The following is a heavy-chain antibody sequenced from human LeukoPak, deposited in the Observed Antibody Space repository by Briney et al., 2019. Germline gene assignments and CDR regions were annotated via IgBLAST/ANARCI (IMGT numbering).Heavy chain of an antibody. CDR1: GFTFSSYA. V-gene: IGHV3-23*01. CDR2: ISGSGGST. J-gene: IGHJ4*02. D-gene: IGHD3-22*01. Sequence: GGSLRLSCAASGFTFSSYAMSWVRQAPGKGLEWVSAISGSGGSTYYADSVKGRFTISRDNSKNTLYLQMNSLRAEDTAVYYCAKDRYYDSSGYYKAKFFTFDYWGQGTLATVSS. CDR3: AKDRYYDSSGYYKAKFFTFDY.